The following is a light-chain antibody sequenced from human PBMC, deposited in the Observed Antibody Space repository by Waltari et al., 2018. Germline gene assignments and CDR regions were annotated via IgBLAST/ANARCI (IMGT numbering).Light chain of an antibody. CDR2: DAS. CDR1: QDISNH. Sequence: DIQMTQSPSSLSASVGDRVTITCQASQDISNHLNWYQQKPGNTPKLLIYDASTLEIGVPSRFSGSGSGTDFTFTITSLQPEDIATYYCQQYDNLPSITFGQGTRLDIK. CDR3: QQYDNLPSIT. V-gene: IGKV1-33*01. J-gene: IGKJ5*01.